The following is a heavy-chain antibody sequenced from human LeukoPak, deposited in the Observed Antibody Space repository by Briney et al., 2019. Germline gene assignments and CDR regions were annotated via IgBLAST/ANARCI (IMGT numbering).Heavy chain of an antibody. CDR1: GFTVSTNY. V-gene: IGHV3-66*01. CDR3: ARGESSYCSGGCYFAS. J-gene: IGHJ5*01. CDR2: LYSGGST. Sequence: GGSLRLSCAASGFTVSTNYMSWVRQAPGKGLEWVSVLYSGGSTYYADSVQGRFTISRDNSKNTLYLQMNSLRADDTAMYYCARGESSYCSGGCYFASWGQGTLVTISS. D-gene: IGHD2-21*02.